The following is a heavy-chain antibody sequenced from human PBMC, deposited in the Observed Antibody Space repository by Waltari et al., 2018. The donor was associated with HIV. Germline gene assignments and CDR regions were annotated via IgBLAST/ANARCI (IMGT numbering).Heavy chain of an antibody. Sequence: QVQLVQSGAEMKMPESSVKVSCKASGGGFGSYTISWVRQAPGLGLEWMGGIIPKFGATPYAQKLQDRVTISADESTSTVYLELTSLRSDDTAVYYCARGGCSGRTCYSKSFDLWGQGTKVTVSS. V-gene: IGHV1-69*01. D-gene: IGHD2-15*01. CDR1: GGGFGSYT. J-gene: IGHJ3*01. CDR2: IIPKFGAT. CDR3: ARGGCSGRTCYSKSFDL.